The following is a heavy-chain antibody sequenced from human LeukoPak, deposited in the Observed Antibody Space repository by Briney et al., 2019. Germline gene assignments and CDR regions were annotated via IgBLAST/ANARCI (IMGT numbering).Heavy chain of an antibody. CDR2: INPNSGGT. J-gene: IGHJ6*03. V-gene: IGHV1-2*02. Sequence: GASVKVSCKASGYTFTSYTMNWVRQAPGQGLEWMGWINPNSGGTNYAQKFQGRVTMTRDTSISTAYMELSRLRSDDTAVYYCARVGRSGAYYMDVWGKGTTVTVSS. CDR1: GYTFTSYT. D-gene: IGHD1-26*01. CDR3: ARVGRSGAYYMDV.